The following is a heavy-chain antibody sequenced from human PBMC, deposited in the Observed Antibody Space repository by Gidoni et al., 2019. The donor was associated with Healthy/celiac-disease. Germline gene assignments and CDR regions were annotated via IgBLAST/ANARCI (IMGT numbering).Heavy chain of an antibody. CDR2: ISYDGSNK. Sequence: QVQLVESGGGVVQPGRSLRLSCAASGFTFSRYAMHWVRQAPGKGLEWVAVISYDGSNKYYADSVKGRFTISRDNSKNTLYLQMNSLRAEDTAVYYCARDLALYYYDSSGFDYWGQGTLVTVSS. J-gene: IGHJ4*02. V-gene: IGHV3-30-3*01. CDR1: GFTFSRYA. CDR3: ARDLALYYYDSSGFDY. D-gene: IGHD3-22*01.